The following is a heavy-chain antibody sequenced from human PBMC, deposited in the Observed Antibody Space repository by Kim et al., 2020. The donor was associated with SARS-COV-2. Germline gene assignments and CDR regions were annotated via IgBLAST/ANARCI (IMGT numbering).Heavy chain of an antibody. V-gene: IGHV4-30-2*05. D-gene: IGHD3-3*01. CDR3: ARVGYDFWSANDAFDI. J-gene: IGHJ3*02. Sequence: LKSRVTISVDTSKNQFSLKLSSVTAADTAVYYCARVGYDFWSANDAFDIWGQGTMVTVSS.